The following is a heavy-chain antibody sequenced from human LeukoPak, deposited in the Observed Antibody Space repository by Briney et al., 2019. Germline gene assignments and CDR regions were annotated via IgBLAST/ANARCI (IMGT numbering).Heavy chain of an antibody. D-gene: IGHD5-18*01. CDR2: ISYDGSNQ. CDR3: ARLPDTAMAPFDY. V-gene: IGHV3-30*04. J-gene: IGHJ4*02. CDR1: GFTFSSYA. Sequence: GGSLRLSCAGSGFTFSSYAMHWVRQAPDKGLEWVAVISYDGSNQYYADSVKGRFTISRDNSKNTLYLQMNSLRAEDTAVYYCARLPDTAMAPFDYWGQGTLVTVSS.